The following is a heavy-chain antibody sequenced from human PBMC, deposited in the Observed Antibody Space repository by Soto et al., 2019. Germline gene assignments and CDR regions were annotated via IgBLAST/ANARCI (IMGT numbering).Heavy chain of an antibody. CDR3: AKSYGPTDTWFDP. V-gene: IGHV4-31*03. CDR1: GGSIDSGAYY. CDR2: IYYSGST. J-gene: IGHJ5*02. D-gene: IGHD4-17*01. Sequence: SETLSLTCTVSGGSIDSGAYYWSWLRQHPGKGLEWIGFIYYSGSTYYNPSLKSRVTISIDTSNNHFSLKLSSVTAADTAVYYCAKSYGPTDTWFDPWGQGTLVTVSS.